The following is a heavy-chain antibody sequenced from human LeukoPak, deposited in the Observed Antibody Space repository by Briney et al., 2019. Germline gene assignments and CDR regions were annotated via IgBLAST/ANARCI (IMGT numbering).Heavy chain of an antibody. Sequence: GGSLRLSCAASGFTFSSHEMNWVRQAPGKGLEWVSYISSGGSTIYYADSVKGRFTISRDNAKNSLYLQMNSLRAEDTAVYYCAKYCSGGSCYSGYYYYGMDVWSKGTTVTVSS. CDR3: AKYCSGGSCYSGYYYYGMDV. V-gene: IGHV3-48*03. D-gene: IGHD2-15*01. J-gene: IGHJ6*04. CDR1: GFTFSSHE. CDR2: ISSGGSTI.